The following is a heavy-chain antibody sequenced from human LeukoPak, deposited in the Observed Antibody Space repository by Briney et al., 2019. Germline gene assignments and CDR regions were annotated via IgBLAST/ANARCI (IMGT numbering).Heavy chain of an antibody. CDR1: GGSISSGGYY. CDR3: ARGTPVRVDY. J-gene: IGHJ4*02. CDR2: IYYSGST. Sequence: SQTLSLTCTVSGGSISSGGYYWSWIRQHPGKGLEWIGYIYYSGSTYYNPSHKSRVTISVDTSKNQFSLKLSSVTAADTAVYYCARGTPVRVDYWGQGTLVTVSS. V-gene: IGHV4-31*03. D-gene: IGHD2-2*01.